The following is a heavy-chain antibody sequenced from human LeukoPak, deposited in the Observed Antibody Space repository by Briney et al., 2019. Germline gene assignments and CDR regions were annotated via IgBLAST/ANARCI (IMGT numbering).Heavy chain of an antibody. Sequence: SETLSLTCTVSGGSISSYYWSWIRQPPGKGLEWIGYIYYSGSTNCNPSLKSRVTISVDTSKNQFSLKLSSVTAADTAVYYCARGNYGGNSLYYYYFDYWGQGTLVTVSS. CDR1: GGSISSYY. CDR3: ARGNYGGNSLYYYYFDY. CDR2: IYYSGST. J-gene: IGHJ4*02. V-gene: IGHV4-59*01. D-gene: IGHD4-23*01.